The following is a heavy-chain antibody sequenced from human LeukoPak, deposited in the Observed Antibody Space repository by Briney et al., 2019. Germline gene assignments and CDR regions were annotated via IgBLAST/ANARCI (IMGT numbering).Heavy chain of an antibody. D-gene: IGHD3-22*01. J-gene: IGHJ5*02. CDR1: SYSISNGYY. CDR2: IHHSGTT. CDR3: ARSYYDTRGRLDP. Sequence: SETLSLTCTVSSYSISNGYYWGWVRQPPGKGLEWIGTIHHSGTTYYSPSLRGRVTTSVDTSKNQFSLSLSSVTAADTAVYYCARSYYDTRGRLDPWGQGTLVTVSS. V-gene: IGHV4-38-2*02.